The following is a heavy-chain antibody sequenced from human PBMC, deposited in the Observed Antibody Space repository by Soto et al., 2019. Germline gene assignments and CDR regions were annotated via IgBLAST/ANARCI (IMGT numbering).Heavy chain of an antibody. CDR1: GGSISSYY. CDR3: ARVQLGEYYFDY. CDR2: IYYSGST. Sequence: SETLSLTCTVSGGSISSYYWSWIRQPPGKGLEWIGYIYYSGSTNYNPSLKSRVTISVDTSKNQFSLKLSSVTAADTAVYYCARVQLGEYYFDYWGQGTLVTVSS. V-gene: IGHV4-59*01. J-gene: IGHJ4*02. D-gene: IGHD3-10*01.